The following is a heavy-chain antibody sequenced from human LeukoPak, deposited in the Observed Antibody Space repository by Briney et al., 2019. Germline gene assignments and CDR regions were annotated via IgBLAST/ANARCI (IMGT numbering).Heavy chain of an antibody. CDR3: AGGGVNPDARFHFIYYFDM. CDR2: MSVGGTT. D-gene: IGHD2/OR15-2a*01. J-gene: IGHJ4*02. Sequence: SETPSLSCSMSGASFSKYWWSWIRQPAGKGLEWMGRMSVGGTTNYNPSLKTRVAMSVDTSTNLFSLKLTSVTAADTAVYYCAGGGVNPDARFHFIYYFDMGGQEPPAPFS. V-gene: IGHV4-4*07. CDR1: GASFSKYW.